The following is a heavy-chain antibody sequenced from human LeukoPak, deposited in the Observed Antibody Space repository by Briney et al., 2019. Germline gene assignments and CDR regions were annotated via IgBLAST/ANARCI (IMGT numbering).Heavy chain of an antibody. V-gene: IGHV3-7*04. Sequence: GGSLRLSCAASGFTFSTYWMTWVRQAPGKGPEWVANINEDGSAKYYVDSVKGRFTISRDNAKKSLYLQMNSLRAEDTAVYYCARDSPGYLAYDSWGQGTLVTVSS. CDR3: ARDSPGYLAYDS. CDR2: INEDGSAK. CDR1: GFTFSTYW. J-gene: IGHJ4*02. D-gene: IGHD1-1*01.